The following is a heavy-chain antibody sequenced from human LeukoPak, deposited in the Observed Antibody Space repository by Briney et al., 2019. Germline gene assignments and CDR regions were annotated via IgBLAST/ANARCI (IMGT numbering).Heavy chain of an antibody. CDR3: ARSRDGYNSAFDY. D-gene: IGHD5-24*01. CDR2: ISGSGGNT. CDR1: GFTFSTYA. Sequence: GGSLRLSCAASGFTFSTYAMNWVRQAPGKGLEWVSIISGSGGNTFYADSVKGRFTISRDNSRNTLYLQMNSLRAEDTAVYYCARSRDGYNSAFDYWGQGTLVTVSS. V-gene: IGHV3-23*01. J-gene: IGHJ4*02.